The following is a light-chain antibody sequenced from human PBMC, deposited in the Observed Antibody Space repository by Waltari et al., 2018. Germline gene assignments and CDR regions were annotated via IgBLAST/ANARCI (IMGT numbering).Light chain of an antibody. J-gene: IGLJ2*01. Sequence: QSALTQPASVSGSPGQSITISCTGSSSDVGRHDSVSWYQDHPGQAPKVLIFDVNTRPSGVSDLFSASKSGNAASLTISGLQAEDEATYYCSSQSFDDVLIFGGGTKLTVL. CDR2: DVN. CDR1: SSDVGRHDS. CDR3: SSQSFDDVLI. V-gene: IGLV2-14*01.